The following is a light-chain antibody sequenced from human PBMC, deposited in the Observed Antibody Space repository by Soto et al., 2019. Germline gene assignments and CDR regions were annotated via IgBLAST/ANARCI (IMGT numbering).Light chain of an antibody. J-gene: IGLJ1*01. V-gene: IGLV2-14*01. Sequence: QSVLAQPASVSGSPGQSIAISCTGTSSDVGGYNYVSWYQQHPGKAPKLLISEVSIRPSGVSDRFSGSKSGNTASLTISGLQTEDEDDYYCSSFTSAYTFVFGSGTKVTVL. CDR3: SSFTSAYTFV. CDR1: SSDVGGYNY. CDR2: EVS.